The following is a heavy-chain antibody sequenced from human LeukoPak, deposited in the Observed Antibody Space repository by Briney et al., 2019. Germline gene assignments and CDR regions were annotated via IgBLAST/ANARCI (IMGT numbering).Heavy chain of an antibody. V-gene: IGHV3-30*02. CDR3: ASGGPTRGTLDY. Sequence: GGSLRLSCAASGFPFSSYGMYWVRQTPDKGLQWVAYLRKDATYSNYADSVRGRFTISRDNSKNTLDLQMSSLRVEDTAVYYFASGGPTRGTLDYLGQGTLVTVSS. CDR2: LRKDATYS. CDR1: GFPFSSYG. D-gene: IGHD1-26*01. J-gene: IGHJ4*01.